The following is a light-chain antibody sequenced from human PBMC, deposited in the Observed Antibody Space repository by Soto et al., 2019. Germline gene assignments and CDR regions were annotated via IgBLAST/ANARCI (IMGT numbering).Light chain of an antibody. CDR1: SSDVGSYNL. CDR2: EDT. Sequence: QSALTQPASVSGSPGQSITISCTGTSSDVGSYNLVSWYQQHPGKAPKLMIYEDTKRPSGVSNRFSGSKSGNTASLTISGLQAEDEADYYCCSYAGGSTFVVFGGGTKLTVL. CDR3: CSYAGGSTFVV. J-gene: IGLJ2*01. V-gene: IGLV2-23*02.